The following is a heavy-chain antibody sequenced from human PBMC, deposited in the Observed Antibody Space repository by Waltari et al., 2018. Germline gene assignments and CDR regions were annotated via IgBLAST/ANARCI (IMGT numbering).Heavy chain of an antibody. CDR2: VHYGGTT. V-gene: IGHV4-59*01. D-gene: IGHD6-13*01. CDR3: ARDQQPMYFDI. Sequence: QVQLRESGPGLVRPAETLSLTCSGSGGSISSDSWSWIRPAPGKGLEWLGNVHYGGTTNYSPSVESRVTMSLGSSQTQFLLMLRSLTAADTAVYFCARDQQPMYFDIWSRGILVTVSA. CDR1: GGSISSDS. J-gene: IGHJ2*01.